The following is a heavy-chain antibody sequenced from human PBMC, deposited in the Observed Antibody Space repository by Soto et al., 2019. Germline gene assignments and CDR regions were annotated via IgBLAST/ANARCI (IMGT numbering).Heavy chain of an antibody. CDR1: GYSFTTYY. CDR2: INPNTGAT. J-gene: IGHJ4*02. V-gene: IGHV1-2*04. CDR3: ARSVTTHLAADF. Sequence: EASVKVSCKASGYSFTTYYRNWVRQAPRQGLEWMGWINPNTGATNYAQKFQGWVTLTRDTSVTTAYMEVSRLTSGDTAVYFCARSVTTHLAADFWAQGTLVTVSP. D-gene: IGHD4-17*01.